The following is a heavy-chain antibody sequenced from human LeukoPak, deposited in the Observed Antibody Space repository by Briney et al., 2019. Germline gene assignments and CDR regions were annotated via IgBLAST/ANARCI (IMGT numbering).Heavy chain of an antibody. CDR3: ARVSVGYYYDSSGYLDY. D-gene: IGHD3-22*01. J-gene: IGHJ4*02. Sequence: PSETLSLTCTVSGGSVSSGIYNWTWIRQPPGKELDWIGNIYYSGSTNYNPSLKSRVTISVDTSKNQFSLKLSSVTAADTAVYYCARVSVGYYYDSSGYLDYWGQGTLVTVSS. CDR1: GGSVSSGIYN. V-gene: IGHV4-61*01. CDR2: IYYSGST.